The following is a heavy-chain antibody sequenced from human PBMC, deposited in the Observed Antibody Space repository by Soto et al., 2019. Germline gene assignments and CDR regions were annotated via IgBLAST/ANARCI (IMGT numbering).Heavy chain of an antibody. CDR2: IHYSGST. D-gene: IGHD4-17*01. CDR1: VASISSYY. CDR3: ARVGWTTVGYYFDY. J-gene: IGHJ4*02. V-gene: IGHV4-59*01. Sequence: PSETLSLTCVVSVASISSYYWSWVRQPPGKGLEWIGYIHYSGSTKYNTTLKSRVTISIDPSKNQFSLQVTSVTTADTAVYYCARVGWTTVGYYFDYWSQGTLVTVSS.